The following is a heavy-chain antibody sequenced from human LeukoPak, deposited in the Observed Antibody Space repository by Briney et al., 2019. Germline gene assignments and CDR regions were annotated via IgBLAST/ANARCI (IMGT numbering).Heavy chain of an antibody. CDR2: TYTGGNS. CDR3: ARGGRGSAAVMAPRSFDI. V-gene: IGHV3-53*01. D-gene: IGHD2-8*01. CDR1: GFTVSSIH. J-gene: IGHJ3*02. Sequence: GGSLRLSCAASGFTVSSIHMVWVRQAPGKGLEWVSVTYTGGNSYYAGSVKGRFIISRDISKNTLYLQMNSLRAEDSALYYCARGGRGSAAVMAPRSFDIWGQGTMVTVSS.